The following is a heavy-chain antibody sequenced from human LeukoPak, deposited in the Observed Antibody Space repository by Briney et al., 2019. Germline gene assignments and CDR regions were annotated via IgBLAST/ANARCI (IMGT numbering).Heavy chain of an antibody. CDR3: ARGYCSGGSCTSRPFDI. CDR2: INSDGTST. Sequence: GGSLRLSCAASGFTFSSYWMHWVRQAPGKGLVWVSHINSDGTSTSYAHFVKGRFTISRDNAKNTLYLHMSSLRGEDTAVYYCARGYCSGGSCTSRPFDIWGQGTMVTVSS. D-gene: IGHD2-15*01. J-gene: IGHJ3*02. V-gene: IGHV3-74*01. CDR1: GFTFSSYW.